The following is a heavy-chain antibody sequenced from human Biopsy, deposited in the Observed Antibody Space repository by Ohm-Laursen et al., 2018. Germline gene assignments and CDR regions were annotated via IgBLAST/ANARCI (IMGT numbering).Heavy chain of an antibody. V-gene: IGHV4-59*01. CDR3: TRDVKRYCSGTSCYSGYFGMDV. CDR2: VYNGGIT. J-gene: IGHJ6*02. D-gene: IGHD2-2*01. Sequence: SDTLSLTCNVSGGSIISYYWTWIRQPPGKGLEWIGHVYNGGITNYNPSLKSRVTISKDTSKNQFSLKLNSVTAADTAVYFCTRDVKRYCSGTSCYSGYFGMDVWGQGTTVTVSS. CDR1: GGSIISYY.